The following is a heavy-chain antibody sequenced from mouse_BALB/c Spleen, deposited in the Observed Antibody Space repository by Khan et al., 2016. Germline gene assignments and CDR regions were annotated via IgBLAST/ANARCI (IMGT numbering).Heavy chain of an antibody. J-gene: IGHJ3*01. CDR2: ILPGTGST. V-gene: IGHV1-9*01. Sequence: VQLQESGAELMKPGASVKISCKATDYTFSRYWIEWVKERPGHGLAWIGEILPGTGSTNYNEKLKGKATFTAETSSNTAYIQLSSLTSEDSAVYYCARGAYWGRGTLVTVSA. CDR3: ARGAY. CDR1: DYTFSRYW.